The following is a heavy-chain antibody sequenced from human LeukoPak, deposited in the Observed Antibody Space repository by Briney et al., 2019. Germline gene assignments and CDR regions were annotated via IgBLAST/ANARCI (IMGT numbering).Heavy chain of an antibody. V-gene: IGHV3-7*01. J-gene: IGHJ4*02. CDR2: IKPDGSVG. CDR3: TQNLVAAAGDH. D-gene: IGHD6-13*01. CDR1: GFTFSNYW. Sequence: GGSLRLSCAASGFTFSNYWMTWVRQAPGKGLEWVANIKPDGSVGYYVDSVRGRFIISRDNAGNSLYLQMNSLSVEDTAVYYCTQNLVAAAGDHWGQGTLLIVFS.